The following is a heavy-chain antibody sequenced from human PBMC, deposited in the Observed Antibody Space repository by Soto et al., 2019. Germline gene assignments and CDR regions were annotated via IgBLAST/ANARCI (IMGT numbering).Heavy chain of an antibody. CDR2: INSDGSST. CDR3: ARVGYCARGVCPNFDF. CDR1: GFTFSSYW. J-gene: IGHJ4*02. D-gene: IGHD2-8*01. V-gene: IGHV3-74*01. Sequence: PGGSLRLSCAASGFTFSSYWMHWVRQAPGKVLVWVSRINSDGSSTSYADSVKGRFTISGDNARNTLYLQMNSLRDEDTAVYYCARVGYCARGVCPNFDFWGQGTLVTVSS.